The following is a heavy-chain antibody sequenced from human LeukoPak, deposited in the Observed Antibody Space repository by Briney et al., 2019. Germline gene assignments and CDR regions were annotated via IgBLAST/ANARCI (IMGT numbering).Heavy chain of an antibody. V-gene: IGHV4-39*01. Sequence: SETLSLTCTVSGGSISSSSYYWGWIRQPPGKGLEWIGSIYYSGSTYYNPSLKSRVTISVDTSKNQFSLKLSSVTAADTAVYYCASLRDGYIGSPHLDYWGQGTLVTVSS. CDR2: IYYSGST. CDR3: ASLRDGYIGSPHLDY. J-gene: IGHJ4*02. D-gene: IGHD5-24*01. CDR1: GGSISSSSYY.